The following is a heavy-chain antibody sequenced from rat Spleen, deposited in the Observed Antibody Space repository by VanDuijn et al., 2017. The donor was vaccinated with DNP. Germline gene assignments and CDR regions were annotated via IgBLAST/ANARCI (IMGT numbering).Heavy chain of an antibody. CDR2: LSYNGGTP. CDR3: ARHRTIMPYYYVMDA. D-gene: IGHD1-12*01. V-gene: IGHV5-7*01. J-gene: IGHJ4*01. CDR1: GFTFSDYY. Sequence: EVLLVESDGGLVQPGRSLKLSCAVSGFTFSDYYMAWVRQAPAKGLEWVATLSYNGGTPYYRDSVKGQFTISRDNAQSTLYLQMDSLRSEDTATYYCARHRTIMPYYYVMDAWGQGASVTVSS.